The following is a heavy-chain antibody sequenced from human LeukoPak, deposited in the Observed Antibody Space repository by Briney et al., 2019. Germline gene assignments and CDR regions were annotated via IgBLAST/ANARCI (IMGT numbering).Heavy chain of an antibody. D-gene: IGHD3-10*01. V-gene: IGHV4-59*08. CDR1: DGSITSSY. CDR2: IYYSGST. Sequence: SETLSLTCTVSDGSITSSYWSWIRQPPGKGLEWVGHIYYSGSTNYNPSLKSRVTISVDTSKNQFSLKLSSVTAADTAVYYCARHIWFGDMGDYWGQGTLVTVSS. CDR3: ARHIWFGDMGDY. J-gene: IGHJ4*02.